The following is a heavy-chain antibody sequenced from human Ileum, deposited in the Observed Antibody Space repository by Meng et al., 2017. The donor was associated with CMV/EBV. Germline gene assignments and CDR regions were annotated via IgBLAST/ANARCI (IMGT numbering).Heavy chain of an antibody. CDR3: ARDRGSYHYNIDY. J-gene: IGHJ4*02. CDR1: GFTFSSYA. V-gene: IGHV3-64*02. D-gene: IGHD1-26*01. Sequence: GSLRLSCAASGFTFSSYAMHWVRQAPGKGLEYVSAISTNGGSTYYADSVKGRFTISRDNSKNTLYLQMGSLRAEDMAVYYCARDRGSYHYNIDYWGQGTLVTVSS. CDR2: ISTNGGST.